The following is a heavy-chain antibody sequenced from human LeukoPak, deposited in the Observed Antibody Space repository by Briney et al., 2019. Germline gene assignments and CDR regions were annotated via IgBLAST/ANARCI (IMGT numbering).Heavy chain of an antibody. Sequence: PGGSLRLSCAASGFTFSNYWMSWVRQAPGKGLKWVANIKEDGSEKYYADSVKGRFTISRDDSKNTLYLQMNSLRAEDTAVYYCAKDLGRYRNNYFDYWGQGTLVTVSS. J-gene: IGHJ4*02. CDR1: GFTFSNYW. CDR3: AKDLGRYRNNYFDY. V-gene: IGHV3-7*05. D-gene: IGHD1-26*01. CDR2: IKEDGSEK.